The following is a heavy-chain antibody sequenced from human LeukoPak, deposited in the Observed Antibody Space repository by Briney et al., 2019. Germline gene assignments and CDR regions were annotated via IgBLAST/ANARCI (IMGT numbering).Heavy chain of an antibody. J-gene: IGHJ4*02. CDR1: GDSVSSNSAS. Sequence: SQTLSLTCAISGDSVSSNSASWSWIRLSPSRGLEWLGRTYYRSKWYNDYARSVAGRITINPDTSKNQFSLQLNSVTPEDTAVYYCARDLESGSYEHYFDYWGQGTLVTVTS. V-gene: IGHV6-1*01. CDR2: TYYRSKWYN. CDR3: ARDLESGSYEHYFDY. D-gene: IGHD1-26*01.